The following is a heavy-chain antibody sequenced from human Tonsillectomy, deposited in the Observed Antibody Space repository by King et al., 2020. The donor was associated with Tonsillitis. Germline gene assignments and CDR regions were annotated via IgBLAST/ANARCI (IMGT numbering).Heavy chain of an antibody. V-gene: IGHV4-59*01. CDR2: IYYTGST. J-gene: IGHJ3*02. D-gene: IGHD3-10*01. CDR1: GGSISSYY. Sequence: VQLQESGPGLVKPSETLSLTCTVSGGSISSYYWTWIRQPPGKGLEWIGYIYYTGSTNYNPSLKSRVTISVDTSKNQFSLKLSSGTAADTAVYYCARDQLTDAFDIWGQGTMVTVSS. CDR3: ARDQLTDAFDI.